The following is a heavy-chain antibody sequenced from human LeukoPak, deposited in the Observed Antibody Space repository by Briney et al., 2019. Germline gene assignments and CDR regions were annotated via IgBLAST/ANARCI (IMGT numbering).Heavy chain of an antibody. CDR2: INPSGGST. D-gene: IGHD6-13*01. Sequence: GASVKVSCKASGYTFTNYYIHWVRQAPGQGLEWMGIINPSGGSTSYARKFQGRASMTRDTSTSTVFMELSSLRFDDTAVYYCARTNSTGYGSSRLDYWGQGTLVTVSS. V-gene: IGHV1-46*01. CDR1: GYTFTNYY. CDR3: ARTNSTGYGSSRLDY. J-gene: IGHJ4*02.